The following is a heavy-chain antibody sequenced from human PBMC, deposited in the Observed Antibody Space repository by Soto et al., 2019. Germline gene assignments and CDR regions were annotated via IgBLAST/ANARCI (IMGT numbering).Heavy chain of an antibody. Sequence: EVQLVESGGGLVQPGGSLRLSCAASGFTFSSYSMNWVRQAPGKGLEWVSYISSSSSTIYYADSVKGRFTIPRGHAKNTRYLALNPLRAEATPVTGWQREWGGYVGHFAYCGQGTLGTVSS. V-gene: IGHV3-48*01. CDR1: GFTFSSYS. CDR2: ISSSSSTI. J-gene: IGHJ4*02. CDR3: QREWGGYVGHFAY. D-gene: IGHD3-16*01.